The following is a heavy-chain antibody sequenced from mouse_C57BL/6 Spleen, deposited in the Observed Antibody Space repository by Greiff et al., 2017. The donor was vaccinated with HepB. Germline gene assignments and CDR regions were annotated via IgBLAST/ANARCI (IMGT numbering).Heavy chain of an antibody. Sequence: VQLKESGPELVKPGASVKIPCKASGYTFTDYNMDWVKQSHGKSLEWIGDINPNNGGTIYNQKFKGKATLTVDKSSSTAYMELRSLTSEDTAVYYCARPAAQATWFAYWGQGTLVTVSA. CDR1: GYTFTDYN. J-gene: IGHJ3*01. CDR2: INPNNGGT. D-gene: IGHD3-2*02. CDR3: ARPAAQATWFAY. V-gene: IGHV1-18*01.